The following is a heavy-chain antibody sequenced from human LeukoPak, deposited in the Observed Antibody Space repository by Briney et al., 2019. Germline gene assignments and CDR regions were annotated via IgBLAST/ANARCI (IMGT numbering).Heavy chain of an antibody. V-gene: IGHV4-31*03. J-gene: IGHJ4*02. CDR3: AIGRIRDGYNPSN. Sequence: PSQTLSLTCTVSGGSISSGGYYWGWIRQHPGKGLEWIGYIYYSGSTYYNPSLKSRVTISVDTSKNQFSLKLSSVTAADTAVYNCAIGRIRDGYNPSNRGQGTPVTVSS. CDR1: GGSISSGGYY. CDR2: IYYSGST. D-gene: IGHD5-24*01.